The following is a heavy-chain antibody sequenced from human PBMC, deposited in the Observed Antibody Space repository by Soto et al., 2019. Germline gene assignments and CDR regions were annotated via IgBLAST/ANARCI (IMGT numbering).Heavy chain of an antibody. CDR1: GGSISSSSYY. V-gene: IGHV4-61*01. CDR2: IYYSGST. CDR3: ARAYCGGDCYSPPWYFDY. D-gene: IGHD2-21*02. Sequence: SETLSLTCTVSGGSISSSSYYWSWIRQPPGKGLEWIGYIYYSGSTNYNPSLKSRVTISVDTSKNQFSLKLSSVTAADTAVYYCARAYCGGDCYSPPWYFDYWGQGTLVTVSS. J-gene: IGHJ4*02.